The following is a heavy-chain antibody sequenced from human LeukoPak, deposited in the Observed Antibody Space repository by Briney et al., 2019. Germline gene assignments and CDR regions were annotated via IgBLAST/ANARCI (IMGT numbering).Heavy chain of an antibody. J-gene: IGHJ3*02. Sequence: ASVKVSCKASGYTFTSYGISWVRQAPGQGLEWMGWISAYNGNTNYAQKLQGRVTMTTDTSTSTAYMELRSLRSDDTAVYYCARDQGYYDSSGYYATAFDIWGQGTMVTVSS. CDR3: ARDQGYYDSSGYYATAFDI. V-gene: IGHV1-18*01. CDR1: GYTFTSYG. CDR2: ISAYNGNT. D-gene: IGHD3-22*01.